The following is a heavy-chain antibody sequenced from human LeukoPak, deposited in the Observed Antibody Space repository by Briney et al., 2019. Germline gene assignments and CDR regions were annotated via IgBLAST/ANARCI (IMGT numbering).Heavy chain of an antibody. D-gene: IGHD2-15*01. CDR2: IIPIFGTA. Sequence: SVKVSCKASGGTFSSYAISWVRQAPGQGLEWMGGIIPIFGTANYAQKFQGRVTITADESTSTAYMELSSLRSEDTAVYYCARGHCSGGSCYSDFDYWGQGTLVTVSS. CDR1: GGTFSSYA. J-gene: IGHJ4*02. CDR3: ARGHCSGGSCYSDFDY. V-gene: IGHV1-69*01.